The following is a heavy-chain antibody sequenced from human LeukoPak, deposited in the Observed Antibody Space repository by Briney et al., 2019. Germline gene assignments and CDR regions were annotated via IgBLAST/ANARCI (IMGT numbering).Heavy chain of an antibody. Sequence: GGSLRLSCSASGSPFSSYAMHWVRQAPGKGLQCVSAISSNGGSTYYADSVKGRFTISRDNSKNTLYLQMSSLRAEDTAVYYCVKDSEVVPAMANWFDPWGQGTLVTVSS. D-gene: IGHD2-2*01. V-gene: IGHV3-64D*06. CDR1: GSPFSSYA. J-gene: IGHJ5*02. CDR3: VKDSEVVPAMANWFDP. CDR2: ISSNGGST.